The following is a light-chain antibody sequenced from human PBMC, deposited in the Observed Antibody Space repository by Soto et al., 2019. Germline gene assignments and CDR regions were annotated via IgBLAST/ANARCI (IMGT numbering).Light chain of an antibody. Sequence: QSVLTQPASVSGSPGQSITISCSGTSSDVDGYNSVSWYQQHPGKAPKLMIYEVSNRPSGVSNRFSGSKSGNTASLTISGLQPEDETDYYCSSYTSNSTVVFGGGTQLTVL. CDR1: SSDVDGYNS. J-gene: IGLJ2*01. V-gene: IGLV2-14*01. CDR3: SSYTSNSTVV. CDR2: EVS.